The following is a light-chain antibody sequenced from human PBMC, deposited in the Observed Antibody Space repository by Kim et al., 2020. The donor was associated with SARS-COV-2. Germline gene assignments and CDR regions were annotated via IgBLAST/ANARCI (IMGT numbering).Light chain of an antibody. CDR2: VNSDGSH. J-gene: IGLJ3*02. V-gene: IGLV4-69*01. CDR1: SGHSSDA. CDR3: QTWGTGIRV. Sequence: ASVKLTCTLSSGHSSDAIAWHQQQPEKGPRYLMKVNSDGSHSKGDGIPDRFSGSSSGAERYLTISSLQSEDEADYYCQTWGTGIRVFGGGTKVTVL.